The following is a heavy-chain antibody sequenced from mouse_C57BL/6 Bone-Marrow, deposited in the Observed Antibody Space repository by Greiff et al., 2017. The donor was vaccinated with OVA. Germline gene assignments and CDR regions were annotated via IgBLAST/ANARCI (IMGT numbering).Heavy chain of an antibody. CDR1: GYTFTDYY. V-gene: IGHV1-76*01. D-gene: IGHD4-1*01. CDR3: AILTGNY. J-gene: IGHJ2*01. CDR2: IYPGSGNT. Sequence: QVQLQQSGAELVRPGASVKLSCKASGYTFTDYYINWVKQRPGQGLEWIARIYPGSGNTYYNEKFKGKATLTAEKSSSTAYMQLSSLTSEDSAVYYCAILTGNYWGQGTTLTVSS.